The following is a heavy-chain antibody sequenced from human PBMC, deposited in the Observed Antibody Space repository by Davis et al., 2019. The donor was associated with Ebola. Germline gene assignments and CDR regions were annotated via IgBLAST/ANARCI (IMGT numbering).Heavy chain of an antibody. CDR2: ISSSSSYI. V-gene: IGHV3-21*01. J-gene: IGHJ4*02. CDR3: ARVRRADSSSWYCDY. D-gene: IGHD6-13*01. CDR1: GFTFSSYS. Sequence: GESLKISCAASGFTFSSYSMNWVRQAPGKGLEWVSSISSSSSYIYYADSVKGRFTISRDNSKNTLYLQMNSLRAEDTAVYYCARVRRADSSSWYCDYWGQGTLVTVSS.